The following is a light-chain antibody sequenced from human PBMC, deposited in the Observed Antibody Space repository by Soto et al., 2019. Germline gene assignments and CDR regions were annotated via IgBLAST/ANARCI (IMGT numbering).Light chain of an antibody. J-gene: IGKJ5*01. V-gene: IGKV3D-20*02. CDR1: QSVSSNY. CDR2: GAS. Sequence: EIVMTQSPATLSLSPRERATLSCRTSQSVSSNYLAWYQQKPGQAPRLFIYGASSRATGIPDRFSGSGSGTDFTLTISSLEPEDFAVYYYQQRSNWPPTFGQGTRLEIK. CDR3: QQRSNWPPT.